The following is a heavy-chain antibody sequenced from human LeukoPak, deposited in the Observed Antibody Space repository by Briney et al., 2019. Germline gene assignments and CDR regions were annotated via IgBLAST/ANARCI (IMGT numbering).Heavy chain of an antibody. D-gene: IGHD6-19*01. CDR2: IRYDGNNK. CDR1: GFSFSSYD. Sequence: GGSLRLSCAASGFSFSSYDMYWVRQAPGKGLEWVAFIRYDGNNKYYADSVKGRFTISRDNSESTLYLQLNSLRAEDTAVYYCTTITVASHFGYWGPGTLVTVSS. V-gene: IGHV3-30*02. CDR3: TTITVASHFGY. J-gene: IGHJ4*02.